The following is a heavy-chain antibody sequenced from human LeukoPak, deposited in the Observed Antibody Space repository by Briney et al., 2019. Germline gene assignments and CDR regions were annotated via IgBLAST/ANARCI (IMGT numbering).Heavy chain of an antibody. Sequence: GGSLRLSCAASGFVFNDYAMHWVRQAPGKGLEWVAVVSYDGSYKYYADSVKGRFTISRDNSKNTLSPQMNSLRTEDTAVFYCAKGSGSYLESYFDYWGQGTLVTVSS. CDR2: VSYDGSYK. CDR1: GFVFNDYA. V-gene: IGHV3-30*18. CDR3: AKGSGSYLESYFDY. J-gene: IGHJ4*02. D-gene: IGHD1-26*01.